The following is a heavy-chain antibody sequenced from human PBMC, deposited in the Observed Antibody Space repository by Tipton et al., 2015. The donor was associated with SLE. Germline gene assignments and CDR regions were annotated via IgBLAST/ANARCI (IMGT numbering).Heavy chain of an antibody. CDR3: ARGPRSFLDY. Sequence: TLSLTCAVYGGSFSGYYRSWIRQPPGKGLEWIGEINHSGSTNYNPSLKSRVTISVDTSKNQFSLKLSSVTAADTAVYYCARGPRSFLDYWGQGTLVTVSS. V-gene: IGHV4-34*01. J-gene: IGHJ4*02. D-gene: IGHD6-19*01. CDR2: INHSGST. CDR1: GGSFSGYY.